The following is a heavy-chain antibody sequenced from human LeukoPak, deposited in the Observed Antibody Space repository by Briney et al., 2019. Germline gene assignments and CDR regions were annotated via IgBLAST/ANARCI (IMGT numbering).Heavy chain of an antibody. V-gene: IGHV4-59*01. J-gene: IGHJ4*02. CDR3: AKRIGSYWY. Sequence: SETLSLTCTVSGDSISFNYWNWIRHPPGKGLEWIGHIDYSGSTSYNPSLKSRLTISIDTSKDQFSLYLSSVTAADTGVYYCAKRIGSYWYWGQGTLVTVSS. D-gene: IGHD1-26*01. CDR1: GDSISFNY. CDR2: IDYSGST.